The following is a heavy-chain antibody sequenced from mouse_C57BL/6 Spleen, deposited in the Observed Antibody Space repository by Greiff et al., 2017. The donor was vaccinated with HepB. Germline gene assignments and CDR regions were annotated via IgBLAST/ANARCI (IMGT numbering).Heavy chain of an antibody. D-gene: IGHD1-3*01. CDR3: ARDQKFFFDY. V-gene: IGHV5-4*01. J-gene: IGHJ2*01. CDR1: GFTFSSYA. Sequence: EVKLMESGGGLVKPGGSLKLSCAASGFTFSSYAMSWVRQTPEKRLEWVATISDGGSYTYYPDNVKGRFTISSANAKNNLYLQMSHLKSEDTAMYYCARDQKFFFDYWGQGTTPTVSS. CDR2: ISDGGSYT.